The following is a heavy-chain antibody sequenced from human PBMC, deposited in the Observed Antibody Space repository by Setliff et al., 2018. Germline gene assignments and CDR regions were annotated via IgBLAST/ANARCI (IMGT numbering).Heavy chain of an antibody. Sequence: ASVKVSCQASGYAFTGYYIHWVRQAPGQGLEWMGRINPNSGGTNYAQKFQGRITMTRDTSISTAYMELSRLRSDDTTVYYCARVKAPALYYYMDVWGKGTTVTVSS. CDR1: GYAFTGYY. CDR2: INPNSGGT. CDR3: ARVKAPALYYYMDV. J-gene: IGHJ6*03. V-gene: IGHV1-2*06. D-gene: IGHD3-16*02.